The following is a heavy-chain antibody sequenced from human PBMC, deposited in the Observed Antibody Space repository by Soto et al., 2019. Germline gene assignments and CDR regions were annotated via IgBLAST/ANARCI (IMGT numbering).Heavy chain of an antibody. CDR1: VYSFANYW. J-gene: IGHJ6*02. CDR2: IYPGDSDT. D-gene: IGHD3-10*01. CDR3: ARNRLRQYYYGMDV. V-gene: IGHV5-51*01. Sequence: GESLKISCQGAVYSFANYWVAWVRQMPGKGLEWVGVIYPGDSDTRYSPSFRGQVTISADKSISHVYLQWSSLKASDTAMYYCARNRLRQYYYGMDVWGQGTTVTV.